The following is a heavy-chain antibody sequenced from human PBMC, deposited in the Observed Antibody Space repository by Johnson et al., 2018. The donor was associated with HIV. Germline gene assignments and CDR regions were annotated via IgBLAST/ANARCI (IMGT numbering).Heavy chain of an antibody. CDR3: AREPSIAAAGGDGAFDI. V-gene: IGHV3-30-3*01. J-gene: IGHJ3*02. D-gene: IGHD6-13*01. CDR2: IRYDGSNN. Sequence: QVQLVESGGGVVQPGRSLRLSCAASGFTFSSYAMHWVRQAPGKGLEWVAFIRYDGSNNYYADSVQGRFTISRDNSKNTLYLQMNSLRAEDTAVYYCAREPSIAAAGGDGAFDIWGRGTMLTVSS. CDR1: GFTFSSYA.